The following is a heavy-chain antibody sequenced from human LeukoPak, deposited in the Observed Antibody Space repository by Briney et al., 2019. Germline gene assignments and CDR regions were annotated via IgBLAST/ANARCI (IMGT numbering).Heavy chain of an antibody. D-gene: IGHD3-9*01. CDR2: MNPNSGNT. V-gene: IGHV1-8*03. CDR3: AREHYNVLTGRGGYFDY. CDR1: GYTFTSYD. J-gene: IGHJ4*02. Sequence: ASVKVSCKASGYTFTSYDINWVRQATGQGLEWMGWMNPNSGNTGYAQKFQGRVTITRNTSISTAYMELSSLRSEDTAVYYCAREHYNVLTGRGGYFDYWGQGTLVTVSS.